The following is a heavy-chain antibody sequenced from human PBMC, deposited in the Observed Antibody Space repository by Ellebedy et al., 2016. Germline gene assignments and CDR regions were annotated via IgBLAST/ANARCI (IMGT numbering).Heavy chain of an antibody. J-gene: IGHJ4*02. Sequence: ASVKVSXXASGYTFTSYDINWVRQATGQGLEWMGWMNPNSGNTGYAQKFQGRVTMTRNTSISTAYMELSSLRSEDTAVYYCASKGTYYYDSSGYWFDYWGQGTLVTVSS. CDR3: ASKGTYYYDSSGYWFDY. CDR1: GYTFTSYD. V-gene: IGHV1-8*01. D-gene: IGHD3-22*01. CDR2: MNPNSGNT.